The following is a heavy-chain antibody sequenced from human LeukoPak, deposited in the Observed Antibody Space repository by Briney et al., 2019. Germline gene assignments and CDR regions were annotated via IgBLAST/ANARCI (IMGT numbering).Heavy chain of an antibody. J-gene: IGHJ3*02. V-gene: IGHV5-51*01. CDR3: ARRDGYNMGAFDI. CDR1: GYSFSTYW. Sequence: GESLKISCRGSGYSFSTYWVGWVRQMPGKGLEWMGIMYPGDSDTRYSPSFQGQFTISADKSIGTAYLQWSSLKASDTAMYYCARRDGYNMGAFDIWGQGTMVTVSS. CDR2: MYPGDSDT. D-gene: IGHD5-24*01.